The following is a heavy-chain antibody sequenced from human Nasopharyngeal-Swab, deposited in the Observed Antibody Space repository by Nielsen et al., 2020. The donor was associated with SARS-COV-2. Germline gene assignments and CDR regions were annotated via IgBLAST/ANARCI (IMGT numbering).Heavy chain of an antibody. CDR2: VSYEGSVK. J-gene: IGHJ2*01. Sequence: GESLKISCAASGFNFNYFGIYWVRQAPGKGLEWVAHVSYEGSVKKYADSVNGRFTISRDSSENTVYLQMNSLSPEDTAVYYCAKRGGFFELREGHVDLWGRGTLVTVSS. V-gene: IGHV3-30*18. CDR3: AKRGGFFELREGHVDL. CDR1: GFNFNYFG. D-gene: IGHD3-9*01.